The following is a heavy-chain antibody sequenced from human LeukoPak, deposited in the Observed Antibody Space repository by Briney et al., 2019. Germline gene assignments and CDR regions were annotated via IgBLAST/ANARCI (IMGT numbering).Heavy chain of an antibody. J-gene: IGHJ4*02. Sequence: SETLSLTCTVSGGSISSSSYYWGWIRQPPGKGLEWIGSIYYSGYTYYNPSVESRVTISVDTSKNQFSLKLSSVTAADTAVYCCAKHYMGSYDNRGLDYWGQGTLVTVSS. CDR3: AKHYMGSYDNRGLDY. V-gene: IGHV4-39*01. D-gene: IGHD3-10*01. CDR1: GGSISSSSYY. CDR2: IYYSGYT.